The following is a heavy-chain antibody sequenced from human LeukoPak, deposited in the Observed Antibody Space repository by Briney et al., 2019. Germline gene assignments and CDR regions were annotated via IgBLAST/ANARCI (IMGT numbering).Heavy chain of an antibody. J-gene: IGHJ4*02. Sequence: GGSLRLSCAASGFTVSSNYMSWVRQAPGKGLEWVSVIYSGGSTYYTDSVKVRFTISRDNSKNTLYLQMNSLRAEDTAVYYCARVTASGGSRHFDCWGQGTLVTVSS. D-gene: IGHD2-15*01. CDR2: IYSGGST. CDR3: ARVTASGGSRHFDC. CDR1: GFTVSSNY. V-gene: IGHV3-66*02.